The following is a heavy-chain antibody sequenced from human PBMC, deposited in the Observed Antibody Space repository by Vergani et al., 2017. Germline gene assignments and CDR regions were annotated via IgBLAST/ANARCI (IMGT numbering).Heavy chain of an antibody. CDR2: ISPNSGGT. CDR3: AVFEYSSSNWFDP. CDR1: GFPFKDYY. D-gene: IGHD6-6*01. V-gene: IGHV1-2*02. J-gene: IGHJ5*02. Sequence: QEQLVQSGSELKKPGASVKVSCKASGFPFKDYYLHWVRQAPGQGLEWMGWISPNSGGTNPADKFEGKIAMTRDTSINTVYMEVSGLTSDDTAVYYCAVFEYSSSNWFDPWGQGTLVTVSS.